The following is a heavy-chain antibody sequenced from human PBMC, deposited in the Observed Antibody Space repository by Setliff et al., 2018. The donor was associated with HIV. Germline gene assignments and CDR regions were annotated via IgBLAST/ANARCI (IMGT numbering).Heavy chain of an antibody. CDR3: ATRPRIAARPFDY. Sequence: HPGGSLRLSCAASGFIFSTYSMNWVRQAPGKGLEWVSYISSSSTTIKYADSVKGRFTISRDNAKNSLYLQLNSLRAEDTAVYYCATRPRIAARPFDYWGQGMLVT. CDR1: GFIFSTYS. CDR2: ISSSSTTI. V-gene: IGHV3-48*01. J-gene: IGHJ4*02. D-gene: IGHD6-6*01.